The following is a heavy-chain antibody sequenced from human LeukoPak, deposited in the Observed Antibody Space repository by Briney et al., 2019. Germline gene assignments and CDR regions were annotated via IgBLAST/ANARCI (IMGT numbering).Heavy chain of an antibody. J-gene: IGHJ5*02. V-gene: IGHV1-2*02. CDR3: GRLGYCSGSSCPTSYYNWFDP. Sequence: GASVKVSCRASGYTFIAYYMHWVRQAPGQGLEWMGWINPSSGGTNYAQKFQGRVTMTRDTSISTAYMELRSLRSDDTAVYYCGRLGYCSGSSCPTSYYNWFDPWGQGTLVTVSS. CDR2: INPSSGGT. D-gene: IGHD2-15*01. CDR1: GYTFIAYY.